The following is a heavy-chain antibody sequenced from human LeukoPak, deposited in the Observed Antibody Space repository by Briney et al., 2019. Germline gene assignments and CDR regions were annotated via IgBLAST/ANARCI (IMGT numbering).Heavy chain of an antibody. CDR1: GGSISSSNW. Sequence: SETLSLTCAVSGGSISSSNWWSWVRQPPGKGLEWIGEIYHSGSTNYNPSLKSRDTISVDKSKNQFSLKLSSVTAADTAVYYCARRDSSGYYHYYYYGMDVWGQGTTVTVSS. CDR3: ARRDSSGYYHYYYYGMDV. V-gene: IGHV4-4*02. D-gene: IGHD3-22*01. J-gene: IGHJ6*02. CDR2: IYHSGST.